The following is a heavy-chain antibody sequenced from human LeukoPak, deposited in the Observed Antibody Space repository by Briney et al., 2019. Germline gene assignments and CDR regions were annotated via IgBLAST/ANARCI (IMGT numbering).Heavy chain of an antibody. V-gene: IGHV3-11*01. D-gene: IGHD3-22*01. CDR2: ISSSGSTI. Sequence: PGGSLRLSCAASGFTFSDYYMSWIRQAPGKGLEWVSYISSSGSTIYYADSVKGRFTISRDNSKNTLYLQMNSLRAEDTAVYYCAKNPMVVVVIHEFDYWGQGTLVTVSS. CDR3: AKNPMVVVVIHEFDY. J-gene: IGHJ4*02. CDR1: GFTFSDYY.